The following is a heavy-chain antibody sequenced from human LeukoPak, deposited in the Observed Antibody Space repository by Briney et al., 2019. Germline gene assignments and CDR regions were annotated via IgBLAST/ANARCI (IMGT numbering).Heavy chain of an antibody. Sequence: PGGSLRLSCAASGFTFSSYDMYWVRHTTGKGLEWVSAIRTTGETYYLGSVKGRFTISREIAKNSLYLQMNSLRAGATAVYYCGRGGTYSSSWLIIDYWGQGTLVTVSS. CDR3: GRGGTYSSSWLIIDY. J-gene: IGHJ4*02. D-gene: IGHD6-13*01. CDR2: IRTTGET. V-gene: IGHV3-13*01. CDR1: GFTFSSYD.